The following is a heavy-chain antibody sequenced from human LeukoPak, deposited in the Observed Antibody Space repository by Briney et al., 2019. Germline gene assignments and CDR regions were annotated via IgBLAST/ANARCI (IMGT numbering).Heavy chain of an antibody. CDR1: GYTFTGYY. CDR2: INPNSGGT. Sequence: VKVSCKASGYTFTGYYMHWVRQAPGQGLEWMGWINPNSGGTNYAQKFQGRVTMTRDTSISTAYMELSRLRSDDTAVYYCARVALYSSSVDAFDIWGQGTMVTVSS. V-gene: IGHV1-2*02. D-gene: IGHD6-13*01. CDR3: ARVALYSSSVDAFDI. J-gene: IGHJ3*02.